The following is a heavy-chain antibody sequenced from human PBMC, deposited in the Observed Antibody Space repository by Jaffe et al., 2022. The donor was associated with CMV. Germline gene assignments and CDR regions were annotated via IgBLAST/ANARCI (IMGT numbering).Heavy chain of an antibody. CDR3: ARRVVGATIFDY. J-gene: IGHJ4*02. CDR1: GFSLSTSGVG. CDR2: IYWNDDK. D-gene: IGHD1-26*01. Sequence: QITLKESGPTLVKPTQTLTLTCTFSGFSLSTSGVGVGWIRQPPGKALEWLALIYWNDDKRYSPSLKSRLTITKDTSKNQVVLTMTNMDPVDTATYYCARRVVGATIFDYWGQGTLVTVSS. V-gene: IGHV2-5*01.